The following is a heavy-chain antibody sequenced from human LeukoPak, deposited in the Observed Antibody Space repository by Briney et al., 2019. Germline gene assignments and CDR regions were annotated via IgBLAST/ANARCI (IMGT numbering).Heavy chain of an antibody. D-gene: IGHD3-10*01. J-gene: IGHJ4*02. CDR2: ISGSGGST. Sequence: GGSLRLSCAASGFTFSSYAMSWVRQAPGKGLEWVSAISGSGGSTYYADSVKGRFTIPRDNSKNTLYLQMNSLRAEDTAVYYCAKDRKVRGVSTRFDYWGQGTLVTVSS. CDR1: GFTFSSYA. V-gene: IGHV3-23*01. CDR3: AKDRKVRGVSTRFDY.